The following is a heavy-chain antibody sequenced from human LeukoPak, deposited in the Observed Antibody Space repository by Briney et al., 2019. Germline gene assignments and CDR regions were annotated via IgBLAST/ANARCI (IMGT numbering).Heavy chain of an antibody. V-gene: IGHV4-59*08. CDR2: IYYSGST. J-gene: IGHJ3*02. Sequence: SETLSLTCTVSGGSISSYYWSWIRQPPGKGLEWIGYIYYSGSTNYNPSLKSRVTISVDTSKNQFSLKLSSVTAADTAVYYCARHGGIAVAGDDAFDIWGQGTMVTVSS. D-gene: IGHD6-19*01. CDR3: ARHGGIAVAGDDAFDI. CDR1: GGSISSYY.